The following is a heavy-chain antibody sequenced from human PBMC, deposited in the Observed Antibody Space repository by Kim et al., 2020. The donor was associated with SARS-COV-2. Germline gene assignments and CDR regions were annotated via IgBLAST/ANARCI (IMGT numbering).Heavy chain of an antibody. D-gene: IGHD3-22*01. J-gene: IGHJ4*02. V-gene: IGHV3-30*02. CDR3: AKDQDYYDTSGYPN. Sequence: ADSVKRRFTISRDNSKNMLYLQMNSLRAEDTAVYYCAKDQDYYDTSGYPNWGQGTLVTVSS.